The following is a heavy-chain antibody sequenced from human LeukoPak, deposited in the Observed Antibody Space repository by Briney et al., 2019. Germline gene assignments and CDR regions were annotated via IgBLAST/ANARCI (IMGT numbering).Heavy chain of an antibody. Sequence: GGSLRLPCAASGFMFSSYDINWVRQAPGKGLEWVSSISSSSSYIYYADSVKGRFTISRDNAKNSLYLQMNSLRAEDTAVYYCASGWEAIDYXGXGTLVTVSS. CDR1: GFMFSSYD. V-gene: IGHV3-21*01. D-gene: IGHD1-26*01. J-gene: IGHJ4*02. CDR2: ISSSSSYI. CDR3: ASGWEAIDY.